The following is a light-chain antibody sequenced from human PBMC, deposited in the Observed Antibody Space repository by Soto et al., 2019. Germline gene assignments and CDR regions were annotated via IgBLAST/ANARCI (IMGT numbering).Light chain of an antibody. Sequence: DIKMTQSPSSLSASVGSRATIPCRASQSISSYLNWYQQKPGKAPTLLIYAASTLQSGVPPRFSGSGSGTDFTLTISSLQPEDFATYYCQQNYSTPSLTFGGGTKVDIK. CDR3: QQNYSTPSLT. V-gene: IGKV1-39*01. CDR1: QSISSY. J-gene: IGKJ4*01. CDR2: AAS.